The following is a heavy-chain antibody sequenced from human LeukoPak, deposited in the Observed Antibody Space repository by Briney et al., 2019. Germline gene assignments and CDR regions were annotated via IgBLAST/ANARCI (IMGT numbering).Heavy chain of an antibody. D-gene: IGHD5-24*01. CDR2: IKEDGSET. Sequence: PGRSLRLSCAASGFIVKKYWMNWVRQVPGKGLECLANIKEDGSETYYADSVKGRFTISRDNPKNLLFLQINSLRVEDTAVYYCARETPRRGETRDGYRWGQGTVVTVSS. CDR1: GFIVKKYW. V-gene: IGHV3-7*01. CDR3: ARETPRRGETRDGYR. J-gene: IGHJ4*02.